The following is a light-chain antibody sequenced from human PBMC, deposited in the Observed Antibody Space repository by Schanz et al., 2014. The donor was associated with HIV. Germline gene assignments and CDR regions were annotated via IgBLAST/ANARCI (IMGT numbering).Light chain of an antibody. Sequence: QSALTQPASVSGSPGQSITMSCTGTSSDIGAYNYVSWYQQHPGKAPKLMIYEISKWPSGVSNRFSGSKSGNTASLTVSGLQAEDEADYYCCSYAGDYSFYVFGTGTKLTVL. CDR3: CSYAGDYSFYV. V-gene: IGLV2-14*03. CDR2: EIS. CDR1: SSDIGAYNY. J-gene: IGLJ1*01.